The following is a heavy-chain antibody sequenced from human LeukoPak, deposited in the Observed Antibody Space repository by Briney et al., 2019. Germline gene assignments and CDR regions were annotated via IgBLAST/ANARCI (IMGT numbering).Heavy chain of an antibody. CDR2: INPGDSDI. Sequence: GESLKISCKGSGYSFTTYWIGWVRPMPGKGLEWMAIINPGDSDIRYSPSFQGQVTISADKSISTAYLQWSSLRASDTAMYYCARPAGALWSGIYFDYWGQGTLVTVSS. CDR3: ARPAGALWSGIYFDY. V-gene: IGHV5-51*01. J-gene: IGHJ4*02. D-gene: IGHD6-13*01. CDR1: GYSFTTYW.